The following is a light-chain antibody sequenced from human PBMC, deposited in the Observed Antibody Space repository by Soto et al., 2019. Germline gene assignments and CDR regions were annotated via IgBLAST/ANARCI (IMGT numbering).Light chain of an antibody. J-gene: IGLJ1*01. CDR1: RSDVGAYNY. CDR2: EVS. CDR3: SSYTSSSTLAYV. Sequence: QSALTQPASVSASPGQSITISCTGTRSDVGAYNYVSWYQQHPGKAPKLMIYEVSNRPSGVSDRFSGSKSGSTASLTISGLQAEDEADYYCSSYTSSSTLAYVFGTGTKVTVL. V-gene: IGLV2-14*01.